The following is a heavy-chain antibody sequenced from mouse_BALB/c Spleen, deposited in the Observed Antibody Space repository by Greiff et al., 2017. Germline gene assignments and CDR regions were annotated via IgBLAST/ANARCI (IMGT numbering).Heavy chain of an antibody. D-gene: IGHD2-4*01. CDR1: GFTFSDYY. CDR3: ARDRGYDYDGYFDY. Sequence: EVNLVESGGGLVKPGGSLKLSCAASGFTFSDYYMYWVRQTPEKRLEWVATISDGGSYTYYPDSVKGRFTISRDNAKNNLYLQMSSLKSEDTAMYYCARDRGYDYDGYFDYWGQGTTLTVSS. V-gene: IGHV5-4*02. CDR2: ISDGGSYT. J-gene: IGHJ2*01.